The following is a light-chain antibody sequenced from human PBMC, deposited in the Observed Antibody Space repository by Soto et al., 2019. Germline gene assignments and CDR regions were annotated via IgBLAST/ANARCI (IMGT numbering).Light chain of an antibody. Sequence: EIVLTQSPATLYLSPGERATLSCRAGQSLSSNSLAWYQQKPGQPPRLLIYDSSTRATGFPDRFSGSGSGTGFTLTIIRLEPEDFAVYYCQQYDNSPWTFGQGTKVEIK. CDR1: QSLSSNS. J-gene: IGKJ1*01. V-gene: IGKV3-20*01. CDR3: QQYDNSPWT. CDR2: DSS.